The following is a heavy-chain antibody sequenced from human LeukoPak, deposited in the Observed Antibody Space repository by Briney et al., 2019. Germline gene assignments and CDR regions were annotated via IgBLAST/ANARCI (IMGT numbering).Heavy chain of an antibody. CDR3: ARDTALNWFDP. CDR2: IFYSGST. V-gene: IGHV4-34*12. J-gene: IGHJ5*02. CDR1: GGSFSGYY. D-gene: IGHD5-18*01. Sequence: TSETLSLTCAVYGGSFSGYYWSWIRQPPGKGLEWIGSIFYSGSTYYNPPLKSRVTISVDTSKNQFSLKLSSVTAADTAVYYCARDTALNWFDPWGQGTLVTVSS.